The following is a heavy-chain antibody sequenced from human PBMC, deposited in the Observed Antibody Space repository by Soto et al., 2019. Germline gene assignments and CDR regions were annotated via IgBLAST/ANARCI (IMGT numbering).Heavy chain of an antibody. J-gene: IGHJ4*02. CDR1: GFTFSNAW. Sequence: EVQLVESGGGLVKPGGSLRLSCAASGFTFSNAWMNWVRQAPGKGLEWVGRIISKSDGGTTDYAAPVKGRFTISRDDSKNTLYLQMDSLKAEDTAVYYCTTEKSGPDTYWGQGTLVTVSS. D-gene: IGHD5-12*01. CDR3: TTEKSGPDTY. V-gene: IGHV3-15*01. CDR2: IISKSDGGTT.